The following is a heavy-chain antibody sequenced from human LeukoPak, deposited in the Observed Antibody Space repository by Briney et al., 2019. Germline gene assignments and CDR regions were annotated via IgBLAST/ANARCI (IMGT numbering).Heavy chain of an antibody. Sequence: GASVKVSCKASGYTFTSYGISWVRQAPGQGLEWMGRIIPILGIANYAQKFQGRVTITADKSTSTAYMELSSLRSEDTAVYYCAWGLLEGPNAYWGQGTLVTVSS. J-gene: IGHJ4*02. CDR3: AWGLLEGPNAY. CDR1: GYTFTSYG. D-gene: IGHD1-26*01. V-gene: IGHV1-69*04. CDR2: IIPILGIA.